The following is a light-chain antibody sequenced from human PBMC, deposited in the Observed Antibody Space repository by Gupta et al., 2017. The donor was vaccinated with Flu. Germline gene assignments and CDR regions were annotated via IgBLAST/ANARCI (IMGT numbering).Light chain of an antibody. CDR2: AVS. CDR1: QSLLDSGDGDTY. V-gene: IGKV2-40*01. CDR3: RQRIQFPYT. Sequence: IVMTQTPLSLHVAPGEPASISCRSSQSLLDSGDGDTYFDWYLQKPGQAPQLLIYAVSYRASGVPDRFSGSGSGTDFTLRISRGEAEDVGVYYCRQRIQFPYTFGQGTKMQIK. J-gene: IGKJ2*01.